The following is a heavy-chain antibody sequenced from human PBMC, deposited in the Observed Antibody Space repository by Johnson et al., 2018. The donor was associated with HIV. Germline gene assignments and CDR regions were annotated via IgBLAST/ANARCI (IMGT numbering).Heavy chain of an antibody. J-gene: IGHJ3*02. Sequence: VQLVESGGGVVQPGRSLRLSCAASGFTFSSYDMHWVRQATGKGLEWVSAIGTAGDTYYADSVKGRFTISRDNSKNTLYLQMNSLRAEDTAVYYCARDIVRYAKVWFGAGAFDIWGQGTMVTVSS. CDR3: ARDIVRYAKVWFGAGAFDI. CDR1: GFTFSSYD. D-gene: IGHD3-10*01. V-gene: IGHV3-13*01. CDR2: IGTAGDT.